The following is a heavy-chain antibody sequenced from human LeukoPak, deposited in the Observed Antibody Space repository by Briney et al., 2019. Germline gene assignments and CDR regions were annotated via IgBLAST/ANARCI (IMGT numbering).Heavy chain of an antibody. D-gene: IGHD3-22*01. Sequence: GGSLRLPCAASGFTFDDYAMHWVRQAPGKGLEWVSGISWNSGSIGYADSVKGRFTISRDNAKNSLYLQMNSLRAEDTALYYCAKVLYDSSGYDYWGQGTLVTVSS. J-gene: IGHJ4*02. CDR1: GFTFDDYA. CDR3: AKVLYDSSGYDY. V-gene: IGHV3-9*01. CDR2: ISWNSGSI.